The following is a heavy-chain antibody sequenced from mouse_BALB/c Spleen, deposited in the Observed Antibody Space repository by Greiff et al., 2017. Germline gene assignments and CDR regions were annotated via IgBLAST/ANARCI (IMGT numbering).Heavy chain of an antibody. CDR1: GFNIKDTY. CDR3: ARVDYYGSSYAMDY. V-gene: IGHV14-3*02. Sequence: EVQLQQSGAELVKPGASVKLSCTASGFNIKDTYMHWVKQRPEQGLEWIGRIDPANGNTKYDPKFQGKATITADTSSNTAYLQLSSLTSEDTAVYYCARVDYYGSSYAMDYWGQGTSVTVSS. D-gene: IGHD1-1*01. J-gene: IGHJ4*01. CDR2: IDPANGNT.